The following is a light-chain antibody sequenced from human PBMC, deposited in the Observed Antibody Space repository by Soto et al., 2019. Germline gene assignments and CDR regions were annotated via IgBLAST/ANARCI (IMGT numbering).Light chain of an antibody. CDR2: DTS. CDR1: QFVSSR. Sequence: DIVVTQSPATLSASPGDRVTLSCRASQFVSSRLAWYQQRPGQVPRLLIYDTSTRAPGISARFSGSGSGTEYTLTISSLQSEDVAVYYCQEYIQWPPGMFGPGTTVDIK. J-gene: IGKJ1*01. V-gene: IGKV3-15*01. CDR3: QEYIQWPPGM.